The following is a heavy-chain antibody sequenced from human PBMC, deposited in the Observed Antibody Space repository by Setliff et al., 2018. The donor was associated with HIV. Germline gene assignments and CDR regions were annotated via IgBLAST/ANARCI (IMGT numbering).Heavy chain of an antibody. J-gene: IGHJ3*01. D-gene: IGHD6-19*01. Sequence: HSETLSLTCAVYGGAFNDFYWGWIRQLPGKGLEWIGEIDHSGSTNNNPSLKSRLTISVDTSKKQFSLRLTSLTAADTAVYFCARFSSTGWRRAFDVWGQGTKVTVSS. CDR2: IDHSGST. CDR3: ARFSSTGWRRAFDV. V-gene: IGHV4-34*01. CDR1: GGAFNDFY.